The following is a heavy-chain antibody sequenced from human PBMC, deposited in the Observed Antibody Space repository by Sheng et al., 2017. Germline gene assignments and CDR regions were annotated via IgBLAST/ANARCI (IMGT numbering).Heavy chain of an antibody. J-gene: IGHJ5*02. V-gene: IGHV4-61*01. CDR1: GGSVSSGSYY. CDR3: AREYSSYPNWFDP. D-gene: IGHD6-6*01. Sequence: QVQLQESGPGLVKPSETLSLTCTVSGGSVSSGSYYWSWIRQPPGKGLEWIGYIYYSGSTNYNPSLKSRVTISVDTSKNQFSLKLSSVTAADTAVYYCAREYSSYPNWFDPWGQGTLVTVSS. CDR2: IYYSGST.